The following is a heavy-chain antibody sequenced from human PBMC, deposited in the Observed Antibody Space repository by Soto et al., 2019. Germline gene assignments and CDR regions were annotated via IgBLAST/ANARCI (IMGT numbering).Heavy chain of an antibody. V-gene: IGHV4-39*01. CDR2: IYYSGST. Sequence: QLQLQESGPGLVKPSETLSLTCTVSGGSISSSSYYWGWIRQPPGKGLEWIGSIYYSGSTYYNPSLRSRVTISVDTSKNQFSLKLSSVTAADTAVYYCARAGVSGYDPNFDYWGQVTLVTVSS. CDR3: ARAGVSGYDPNFDY. J-gene: IGHJ4*02. CDR1: GGSISSSSYY. D-gene: IGHD5-12*01.